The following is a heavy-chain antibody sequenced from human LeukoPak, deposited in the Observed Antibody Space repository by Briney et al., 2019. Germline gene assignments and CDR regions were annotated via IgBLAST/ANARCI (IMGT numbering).Heavy chain of an antibody. CDR1: GGSISSYQ. CDR2: IYYRGST. V-gene: IGHV4-59*01. Sequence: PLGTLSLTCTVSGGSISSYQWSWIRQPPGKGLEWIGNIYYRGSTNCYPSLKSRVTLSVDTCKNQFSLNLSSVTAADTAVYYCAGGKLRFPDYWGEGTLVTVSS. J-gene: IGHJ4*02. D-gene: IGHD3-16*01. CDR3: AGGKLRFPDY.